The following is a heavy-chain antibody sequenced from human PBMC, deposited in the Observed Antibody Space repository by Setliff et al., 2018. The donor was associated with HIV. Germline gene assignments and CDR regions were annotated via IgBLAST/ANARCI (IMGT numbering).Heavy chain of an antibody. D-gene: IGHD1-26*01. CDR2: VSSIGNT. J-gene: IGHJ4*02. CDR3: ARTRAPYFFDF. V-gene: IGHV4-4*08. CDR1: GISINGYS. Sequence: PSETLSLTCSVSGISINGYSWSCIRQPPRTRLEWIGSVSSIGNTNYNPSLKSRVTISVDMSKNQFSLQSNSVTAADTAVYFCARTRAPYFFDFWGQGAQVTVSS.